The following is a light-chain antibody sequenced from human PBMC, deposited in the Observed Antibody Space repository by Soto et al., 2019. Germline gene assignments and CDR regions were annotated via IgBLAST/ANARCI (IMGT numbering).Light chain of an antibody. Sequence: DIQMTQSPSSLSASVGDRVNITCRASQGISNYLAWYQQKPGKVPKLLIYAASTLQSGVPSRFSGSGSGTDFTLTISSLQPEDVATYYCQKYNSGPFTFGPGTKVDIK. CDR3: QKYNSGPFT. CDR1: QGISNY. J-gene: IGKJ3*01. V-gene: IGKV1-27*01. CDR2: AAS.